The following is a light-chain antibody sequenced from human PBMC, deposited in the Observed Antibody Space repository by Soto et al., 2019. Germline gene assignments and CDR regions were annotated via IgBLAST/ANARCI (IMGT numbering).Light chain of an antibody. V-gene: IGKV1D-13*01. CDR1: QGINSA. J-gene: IGKJ5*01. CDR2: DAS. Sequence: AIQLTQSPSSLSSSVGDRVTITCRASQGINSALAWYQQKPGKAPKLLIYDASSLESGVPSRFSGSGSGTDFTLTISSLQPEDFATYYCQQFNNYPITFGQGTRLEIK. CDR3: QQFNNYPIT.